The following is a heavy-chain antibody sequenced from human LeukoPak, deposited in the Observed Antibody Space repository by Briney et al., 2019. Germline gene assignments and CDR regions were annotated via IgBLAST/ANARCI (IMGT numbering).Heavy chain of an antibody. CDR3: ARTGPGCIWFDP. CDR2: IIPIFGTA. V-gene: IGHV1-69*13. CDR1: GGTFSSYA. J-gene: IGHJ5*02. Sequence: SVKVPCKASGGTFSSYAISWVRQAPGQGLEWMGGIIPIFGTANYAQKFQGRVTITADESTSTAYMELSSLRSEDTAVYYCARTGPGCIWFDPWGQGTLVTVSS. D-gene: IGHD2-8*01.